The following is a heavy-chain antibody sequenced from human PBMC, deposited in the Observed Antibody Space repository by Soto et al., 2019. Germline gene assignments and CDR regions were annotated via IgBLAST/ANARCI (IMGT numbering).Heavy chain of an antibody. D-gene: IGHD7-27*01. V-gene: IGHV3-7*03. CDR1: GFTLSNYW. Sequence: VGALRLSCISSGFTLSNYWMTWVRQAPGKGLEWVANINKDGSQKNYVDSVKGRFTIARDNGQNSLSLQINSLRVEDTAVYYCVRELGLAYWGQGALVTVSS. J-gene: IGHJ4*02. CDR3: VRELGLAY. CDR2: INKDGSQK.